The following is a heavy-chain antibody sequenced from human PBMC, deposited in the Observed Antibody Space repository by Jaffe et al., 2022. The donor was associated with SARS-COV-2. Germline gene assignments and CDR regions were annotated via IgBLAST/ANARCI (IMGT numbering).Heavy chain of an antibody. CDR3: AKGQRDSGSYYNPCDY. Sequence: EVQLLESGGGLVQPGGSLRLSCAASGFTFSTYAMSWVRQAPGKGLEWVALISFSSGGTYYADSVKGRFTISRDNSKNTLYLQMNSLRAEDTAVYYCAKGQRDSGSYYNPCDYWGQGTLVTVSS. CDR1: GFTFSTYA. V-gene: IGHV3-23*01. D-gene: IGHD3-10*01. CDR2: ISFSSGGT. J-gene: IGHJ4*02.